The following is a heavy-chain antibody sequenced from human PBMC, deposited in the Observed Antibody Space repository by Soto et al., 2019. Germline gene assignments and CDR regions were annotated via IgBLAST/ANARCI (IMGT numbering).Heavy chain of an antibody. J-gene: IGHJ4*02. V-gene: IGHV3-7*01. Sequence: GGSLRLSCAASGFTFIYFWMNWVRQAPGKGLEWVAIIKEDGTEVNYVDSVKGRFTISRDNAKNSLYLQMNSLRAEDTAVYYCVKDRGYLTFDYWGQGALVTVSS. D-gene: IGHD5-12*01. CDR2: IKEDGTEV. CDR1: GFTFIYFW. CDR3: VKDRGYLTFDY.